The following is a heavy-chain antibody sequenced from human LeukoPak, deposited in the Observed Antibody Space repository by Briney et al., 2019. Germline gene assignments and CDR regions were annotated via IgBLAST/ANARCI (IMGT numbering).Heavy chain of an antibody. D-gene: IGHD6-13*01. CDR2: IYYTGST. J-gene: IGHJ4*02. V-gene: IGHV4-59*01. CDR3: ARDRPGGSSLDY. Sequence: SETLSLTCTVSGGSISRDYWSWIRQPPGKGLKWIGYIYYTGSTNYNPSLKSRVTISVDTSKNQFSLKLSSVTAADTAVYYCARDRPGGSSLDYWGQGTLVTVSS. CDR1: GGSISRDY.